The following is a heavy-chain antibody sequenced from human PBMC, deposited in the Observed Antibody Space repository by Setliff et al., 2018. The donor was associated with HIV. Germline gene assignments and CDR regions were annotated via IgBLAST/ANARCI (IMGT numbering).Heavy chain of an antibody. V-gene: IGHV3-21*01. CDR2: ISSASSYI. J-gene: IGHJ3*02. CDR1: GFTFSNYS. D-gene: IGHD1-1*01. Sequence: PGGSLRLSCAASGFTFSNYSMNWVRQAPGKGLEWVSSISSASSYIYYADSVKGRFTISRDNAKNSLYLQMNSLRADDTAIYYCAREEGTKGAFDIWGQGTKVTVSS. CDR3: AREEGTKGAFDI.